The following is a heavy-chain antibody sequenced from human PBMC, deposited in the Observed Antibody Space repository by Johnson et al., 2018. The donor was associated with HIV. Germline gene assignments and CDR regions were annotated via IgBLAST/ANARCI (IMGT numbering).Heavy chain of an antibody. V-gene: IGHV3-NL1*01. D-gene: IGHD6-6*01. CDR2: IYSGGIT. J-gene: IGHJ3*02. CDR3: ARDRGAGSSGAFDI. Sequence: QVQLVESGGGVVQPGRSLRLSCAASGFTFSSYAMHWVRQAPGKGLEWVSVIYSGGITYYADSVKGRFTISRDNSKNTLYLQMNSLRAEDTAVYYCARDRGAGSSGAFDIWGQGTMVTVSS. CDR1: GFTFSSYA.